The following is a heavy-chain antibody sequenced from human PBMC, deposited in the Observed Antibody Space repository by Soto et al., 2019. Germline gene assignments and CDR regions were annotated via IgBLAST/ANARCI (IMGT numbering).Heavy chain of an antibody. J-gene: IGHJ4*02. CDR2: INHSGST. CDR1: GGSFSGYY. D-gene: IGHD3-9*01. CDR3: ARKPSHYDIFTGPFDY. Sequence: QVQLQQWGAGLLKPSETLSLTCAVYGGSFSGYYWSWIRQPPGKGLEWIGEINHSGSTNYNPSLKSRVTISVDTPKNQFPLKLSSVNAANTAVYYCARKPSHYDIFTGPFDYWGQGTLVTVSS. V-gene: IGHV4-34*01.